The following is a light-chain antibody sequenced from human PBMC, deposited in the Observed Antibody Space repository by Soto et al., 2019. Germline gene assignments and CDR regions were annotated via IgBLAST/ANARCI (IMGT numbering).Light chain of an antibody. Sequence: QSALPQPRSVSGSPGQSVTISCTGTSSDIGGSNFVSWYQQHPGKAPKLMIYDVTKRPSGVPDRFSGSKSGNTASLTISGLQADDEADYYCCSHTGRVVFGGGTKVTVL. CDR2: DVT. J-gene: IGLJ2*01. CDR1: SSDIGGSNF. V-gene: IGLV2-11*01. CDR3: CSHTGRVV.